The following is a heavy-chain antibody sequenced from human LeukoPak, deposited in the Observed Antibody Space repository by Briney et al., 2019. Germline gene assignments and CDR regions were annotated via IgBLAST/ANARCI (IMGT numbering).Heavy chain of an antibody. CDR2: IYHSGST. CDR3: ARQVGYCSSTSCYTGGYFDY. Sequence: KPSETLSLTCTVSGGSISSSGYYWGWIRQPPGKGLEWIGSIYHSGSTYYNPSLKSRVTISVDTSKNQFSLKLSSVTAADTAVYYCARQVGYCSSTSCYTGGYFDYWGQGTLVTVSS. V-gene: IGHV4-39*01. J-gene: IGHJ4*02. CDR1: GGSISSSGYY. D-gene: IGHD2-2*02.